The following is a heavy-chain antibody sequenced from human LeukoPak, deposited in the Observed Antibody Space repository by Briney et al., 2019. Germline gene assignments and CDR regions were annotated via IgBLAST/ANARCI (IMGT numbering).Heavy chain of an antibody. Sequence: GASGKGSCKASGYTFTSYGIGWARQAPGQGLEWMGWSRAHNGNTNYAQKLQGRVTMTTDTSTSTAYTELRSLRSDDTAVYYSARDHLPPPPTYYYDSSGYFYWFAPCGQGTLVTVSS. J-gene: IGHJ5*02. CDR1: GYTFTSYG. V-gene: IGHV1-18*01. CDR2: SRAHNGNT. CDR3: ARDHLPPPPTYYYDSSGYFYWFAP. D-gene: IGHD3-22*01.